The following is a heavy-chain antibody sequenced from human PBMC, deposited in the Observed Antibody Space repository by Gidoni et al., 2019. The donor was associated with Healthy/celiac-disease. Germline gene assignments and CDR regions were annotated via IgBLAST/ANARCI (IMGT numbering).Heavy chain of an antibody. V-gene: IGHV3-13*05. CDR3: ARDCSSTSCFDY. Sequence: EVQLVESGGGLVQPGGSLRLSCAASGFTFSSYDMHWVRQATGKGLEWVSAIGTAGDQYYPGSVKGRFTISRENAKNSLYLQMNSLRAEDTAVYYCARDCSSTSCFDYWGQGTLVTVSS. CDR2: IGTAGDQ. D-gene: IGHD2-2*01. J-gene: IGHJ4*02. CDR1: GFTFSSYD.